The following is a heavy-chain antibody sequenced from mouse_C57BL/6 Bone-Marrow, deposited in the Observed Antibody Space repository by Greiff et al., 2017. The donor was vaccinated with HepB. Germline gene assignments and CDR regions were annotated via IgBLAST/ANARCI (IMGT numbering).Heavy chain of an antibody. V-gene: IGHV14-4*01. CDR2: IDPENGDT. J-gene: IGHJ2*01. CDR1: GFNIKDDY. CDR3: SYYDYDY. D-gene: IGHD2-4*01. Sequence: VQLKESGAELVRPGASVKLSCTASGFNIKDDYMHWVKQRPEQGLEWIGWIDPENGDTEYASKFQGKATIPADTSSNTAYLQLSSLTSEDTAVYYCSYYDYDYWGQGTTLTVSS.